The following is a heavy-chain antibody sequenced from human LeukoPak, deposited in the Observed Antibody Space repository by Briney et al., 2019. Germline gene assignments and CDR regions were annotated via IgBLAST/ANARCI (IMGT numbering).Heavy chain of an antibody. CDR1: GYTLSELS. CDR3: AVDRDTGYFEY. D-gene: IGHD3-22*01. J-gene: IGHJ4*02. CDR2: FDPEDGET. Sequence: ASVKVSCKVSGYTLSELSMHWVRQAPGKGLEWLGGFDPEDGETIYAQKFQGRFTMTEDSYTDTAYMELSSLRSEDTAVYYCAVDRDTGYFEYWGQGTLVTVSS. V-gene: IGHV1-24*01.